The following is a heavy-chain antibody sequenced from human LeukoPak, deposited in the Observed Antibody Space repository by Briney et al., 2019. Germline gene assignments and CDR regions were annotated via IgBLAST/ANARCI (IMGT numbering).Heavy chain of an antibody. Sequence: GGSLTLSCTASGFSFSGYGMHWVRQAPGKGLEWLAVISHDASDEYYADSVKGRFTISRDNAKNMIYLQMISLRAEDTAVYYCVKALVGQTSGYWGQGTRVTVST. CDR1: GFSFSGYG. CDR3: VKALVGQTSGY. CDR2: ISHDASDE. J-gene: IGHJ4*02. D-gene: IGHD1-26*01. V-gene: IGHV3-30*18.